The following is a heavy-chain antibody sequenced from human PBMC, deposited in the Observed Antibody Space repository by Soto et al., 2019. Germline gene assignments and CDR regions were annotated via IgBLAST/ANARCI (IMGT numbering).Heavy chain of an antibody. D-gene: IGHD3-16*02. J-gene: IGHJ4*02. CDR3: AGDRLRLGELSLLGYFDY. CDR2: ISYDGSNK. V-gene: IGHV3-30*04. CDR1: GFTFSRHT. Sequence: GGSLRLSCAASGFTFSRHTMHWVRQAPGKGLEWVASISYDGSNKYYADSVKGRFTISRDNSKNTLSVQMDSLRAEDTAVYYCAGDRLRLGELSLLGYFDYWGQGTLVTVSS.